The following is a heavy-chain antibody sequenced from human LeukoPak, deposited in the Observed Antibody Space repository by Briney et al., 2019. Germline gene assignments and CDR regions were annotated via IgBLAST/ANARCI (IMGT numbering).Heavy chain of an antibody. CDR1: GGTFSSYA. V-gene: IGHV1-69*13. J-gene: IGHJ4*02. CDR3: AREDAYCGGDCPLDY. Sequence: GASVKVSCKASGGTFSSYAISWVRQAPGQGLEWMGGIIPIFGTANYAQKFQGRVTITADESTSTAYMELSRLRSDDTAVYYCAREDAYCGGDCPLDYWGQGTLVTVSS. CDR2: IIPIFGTA. D-gene: IGHD2-21*02.